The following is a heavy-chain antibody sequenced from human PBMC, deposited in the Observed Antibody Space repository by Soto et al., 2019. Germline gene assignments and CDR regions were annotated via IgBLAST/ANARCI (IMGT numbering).Heavy chain of an antibody. CDR2: IWYDGSNK. D-gene: IGHD3-22*01. J-gene: IGHJ4*02. CDR1: GFTFSSYG. CDR3: ARDGLPYYYDSSGYYFDY. Sequence: GGSLRLSCAASGFTFSSYGMHWVRQAPGKGLEWVAVIWYDGSNKYYADSVKGRFTISRDNSKNTLYLQMNSLRAEDTAVYYSARDGLPYYYDSSGYYFDYWGQGTLVTVSS. V-gene: IGHV3-33*01.